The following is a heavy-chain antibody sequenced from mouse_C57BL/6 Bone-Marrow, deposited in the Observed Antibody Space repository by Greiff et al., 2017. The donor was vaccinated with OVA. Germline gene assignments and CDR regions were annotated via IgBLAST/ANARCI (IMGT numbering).Heavy chain of an antibody. V-gene: IGHV3-6*01. D-gene: IGHD3-3*01. J-gene: IGHJ3*01. CDR2: ISYDGSN. CDR3: ATLGS. CDR1: GYSITSGYY. Sequence: EVKLLESGPGLVKPSQSLSLTCSVTGYSITSGYYWNWIRQFPGNKLEWMGYISYDGSNNYNPSLKNRISITRDTSKNQFFLKLNSVTTEDTATYYCATLGSWGQGTLVTVSA.